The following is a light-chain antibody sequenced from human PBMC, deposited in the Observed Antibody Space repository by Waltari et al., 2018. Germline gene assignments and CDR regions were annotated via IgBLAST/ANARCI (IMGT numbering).Light chain of an antibody. J-gene: IGLJ2*01. CDR2: EVS. V-gene: IGLV2-14*01. CDR3: ASYTSSSTI. Sequence: QSALTQPASVSGSPGQSITISCTGTSSDVGSYNYVSWYQQHPGKPPKLMISEVSNRPSGVSNRFSGSKSGNTASLTISGLQAEDEAEYYCASYTSSSTIFGGGTNLTVL. CDR1: SSDVGSYNY.